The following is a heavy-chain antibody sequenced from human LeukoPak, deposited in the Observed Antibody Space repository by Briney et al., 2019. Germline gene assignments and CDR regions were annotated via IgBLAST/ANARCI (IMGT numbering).Heavy chain of an antibody. V-gene: IGHV5-10-1*01. CDR1: GSSFTSYW. J-gene: IGHJ6*04. CDR3: ARHLVREYYYYGMDV. D-gene: IGHD3-10*01. Sequence: GEALKISCKGSGSSFTSYWISWVRPLPGKGLEWMGRIDPSDSYTNYSPSFQGHVTISADKSISTAYLQWSSLKASDTAMYYCARHLVREYYYYGMDVWGKGTTVTVSS. CDR2: IDPSDSYT.